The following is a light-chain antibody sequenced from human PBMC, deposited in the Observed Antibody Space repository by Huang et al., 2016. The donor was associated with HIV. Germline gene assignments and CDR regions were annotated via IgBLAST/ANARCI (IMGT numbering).Light chain of an antibody. J-gene: IGKJ2*01. V-gene: IGKV1-NL1*01. CDR1: QGISNS. Sequence: DIQMNQSPSSLSASVGDRVTITCRASQGISNSLAWYQQKPGKAPKLLLYAASRLESVVPSRFSGSGSGTDYTLTISSLQPEDFATYYCQQYYSTPYTFGQGTKLEIK. CDR2: AAS. CDR3: QQYYSTPYT.